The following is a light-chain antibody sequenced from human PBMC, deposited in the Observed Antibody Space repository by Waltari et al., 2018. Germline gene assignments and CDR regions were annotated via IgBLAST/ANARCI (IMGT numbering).Light chain of an antibody. CDR1: QNAGRY. CDR3: QQRSNWPPAYT. Sequence: EIVLTQSPATLSLSPGERATLSSRASQNAGRYSAWYQHKPGQAPRLLIFDTSNRATGIPARFSGSGSVTDFTLTISGLEPEDFAVYYCQQRSNWPPAYTFGQGTKLEIK. J-gene: IGKJ2*01. V-gene: IGKV3-11*01. CDR2: DTS.